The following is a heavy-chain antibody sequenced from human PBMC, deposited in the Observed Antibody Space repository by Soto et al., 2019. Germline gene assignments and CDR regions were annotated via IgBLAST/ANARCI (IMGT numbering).Heavy chain of an antibody. J-gene: IGHJ5*02. Sequence: QVQLQESGPGLVKPSQTLSLTCTVSGGSISSGDYYWSWIRQPPGKGLEWIGYIYYSGSTYYYPSLKSRVTVSVDTSKNQFSLKLRSVTAADTAVYYCARVRRLLTPRFDPWGHGTLVTVSS. D-gene: IGHD4-17*01. CDR2: IYYSGST. V-gene: IGHV4-30-4*01. CDR1: GGSISSGDYY. CDR3: ARVRRLLTPRFDP.